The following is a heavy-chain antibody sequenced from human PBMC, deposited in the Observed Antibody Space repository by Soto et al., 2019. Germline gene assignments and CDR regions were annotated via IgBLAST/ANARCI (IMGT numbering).Heavy chain of an antibody. D-gene: IGHD6-13*01. J-gene: IGHJ3*02. CDR3: ARAGAGIAAAHGHAFDI. CDR2: IYPGTSHT. CDR1: GYSFSNYW. Sequence: GESLKISCKGSGYSFSNYWIAWVRQVPGKGLESMGIIYPGTSHTTYSPSFQGQVTISADKSISTAYLQWSSLKASDTAIYYCARAGAGIAAAHGHAFDIWGQGTMVTVSS. V-gene: IGHV5-51*01.